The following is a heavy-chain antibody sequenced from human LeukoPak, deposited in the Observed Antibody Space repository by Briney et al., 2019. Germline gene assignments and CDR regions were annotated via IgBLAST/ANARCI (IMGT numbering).Heavy chain of an antibody. CDR3: AKDASPYSSSPLFDY. J-gene: IGHJ4*02. V-gene: IGHV3-30*02. CDR2: IRYDGSNK. D-gene: IGHD6-6*01. CDR1: GFTFSSYG. Sequence: GGSLRLSCAASGFTFSSYGMHWVRQAPGKGLEWVAFIRYDGSNKYYADSVKGRFTISRDNSKNTLYLQMNSLRAEDTAVYYCAKDASPYSSSPLFDYWGQGTLVTVSS.